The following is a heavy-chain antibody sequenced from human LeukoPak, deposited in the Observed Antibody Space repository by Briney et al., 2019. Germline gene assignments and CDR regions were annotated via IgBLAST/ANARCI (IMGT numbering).Heavy chain of an antibody. CDR1: GYTFTSYG. J-gene: IGHJ3*02. CDR3: ARPRGYYYDSSGYYRDDAFDI. D-gene: IGHD3-22*01. Sequence: GASVRVSCKASGYTFTSYGISWVRQAPGQGLEWMGWISAYNGNTNYARKLQGRVTMTTDTSTSTAYMELRSLRSDDTAVYYCARPRGYYYDSSGYYRDDAFDIWGQGTMVTVSS. V-gene: IGHV1-18*01. CDR2: ISAYNGNT.